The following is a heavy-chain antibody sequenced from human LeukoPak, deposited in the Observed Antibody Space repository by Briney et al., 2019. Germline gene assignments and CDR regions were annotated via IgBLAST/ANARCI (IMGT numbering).Heavy chain of an antibody. CDR2: ISAAGGNS. D-gene: IGHD2-8*02. CDR3: AKTQVVYYFDY. CDR1: GFSFSSYA. V-gene: IGHV3-23*01. J-gene: IGHJ4*02. Sequence: GGSLRLSCVASGFSFSSYAMSWVRQAPGKGLEWVSGISAAGGNSFYADSVKGRFTISRDNSNNTLHLQMNNMRVEDTAVYYCAKTQVVYYFDYWGQGNLVTVSS.